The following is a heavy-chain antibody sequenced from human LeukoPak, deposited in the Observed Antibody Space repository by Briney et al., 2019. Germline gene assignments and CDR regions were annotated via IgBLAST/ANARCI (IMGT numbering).Heavy chain of an antibody. V-gene: IGHV4-39*01. CDR3: ARGRISSWPVRVGQNDAFDI. CDR2: IYYSGST. J-gene: IGHJ3*02. Sequence: SETLSLTCTVSGGSISSSSYYWGWIRQPPGKGLEWIGSIYYSGSTYYNPSLKSRVTISVDTSKNQFSLKLSSVTAADTAVYYCARGRISSWPVRVGQNDAFDIWGQGTMVTVSS. D-gene: IGHD6-13*01. CDR1: GGSISSSSYY.